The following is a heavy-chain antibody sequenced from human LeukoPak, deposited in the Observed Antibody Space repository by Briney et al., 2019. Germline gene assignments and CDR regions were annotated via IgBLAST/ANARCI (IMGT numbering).Heavy chain of an antibody. CDR2: ISYAGSNK. D-gene: IGHD5-24*01. CDR3: ARDTGDGCTPPNYYYYMDV. J-gene: IGHJ6*03. Sequence: GGTLRLSCAASGFTFNNYALHWVRQAPGKGLEWVAVISYAGSNKYYTDSVKGRFTISGDSSKNTLYLQMNSLRPEDTAVYYCARDTGDGCTPPNYYYYMDVWGTGTTVTVSS. V-gene: IGHV3-30*04. CDR1: GFTFNNYA.